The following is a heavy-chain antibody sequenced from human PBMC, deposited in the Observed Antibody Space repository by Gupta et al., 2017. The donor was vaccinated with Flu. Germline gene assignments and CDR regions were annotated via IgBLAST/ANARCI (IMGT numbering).Heavy chain of an antibody. Sequence: ARTRVRQAAGKGLAWVADVDASGEITQYADSVKDRFTISRENCKNTLYLQMNSLRVEDTALYYCAKFGDCDLCDYTNEDVWGQGTTVSVS. D-gene: IGHD2-21*02. J-gene: IGHJ6*02. CDR2: VDASGEIT. CDR1: A. V-gene: IGHV3-23*01. CDR3: AKFGDCDLCDYTNEDV.